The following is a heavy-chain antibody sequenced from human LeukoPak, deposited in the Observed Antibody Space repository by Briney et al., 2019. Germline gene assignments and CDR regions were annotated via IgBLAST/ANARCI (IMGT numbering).Heavy chain of an antibody. CDR2: INIGGTNT. CDR3: ATDGAGFDT. V-gene: IGHV3-11*01. J-gene: IGHJ5*02. CDR1: GFTFNDYY. Sequence: NPGGSLRLSCAASGFTFNDYYMSWLRQAPGKGLEWLSYINIGGTNTHYADSVKGRFTISRDNAKKSLYLEMNNLRAEDTAVYYCATDGAGFDTWGQGVLVTVSS.